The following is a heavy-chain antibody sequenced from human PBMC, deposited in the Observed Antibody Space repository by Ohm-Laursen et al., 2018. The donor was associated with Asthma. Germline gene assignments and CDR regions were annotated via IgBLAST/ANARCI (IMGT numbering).Heavy chain of an antibody. CDR1: GGSFSGYY. V-gene: IGHV4-34*01. Sequence: SETLSLTCAVYGGSFSGYYWSWIRQPPGKGLEWIGEINHSGSTNYNPSLKSRVTISVDTSKNQFSLKLSSVTAADTAVYYCASREYDFWSGYYRQVFDYWGQGTLVTVSS. CDR2: INHSGST. J-gene: IGHJ4*02. D-gene: IGHD3-3*01. CDR3: ASREYDFWSGYYRQVFDY.